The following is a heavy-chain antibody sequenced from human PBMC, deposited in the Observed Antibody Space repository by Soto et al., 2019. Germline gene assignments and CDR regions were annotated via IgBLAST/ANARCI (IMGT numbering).Heavy chain of an antibody. CDR2: IYYSGST. V-gene: IGHV4-39*01. CDR1: GGSISSSSYY. D-gene: IGHD6-13*01. CDR3: AIPSAAGIFY. Sequence: SETLSLTCTVSGGSISSSSYYWGWIRQPPGKGLEWIGSIYYSGSTYYNPSLKGRVTISVDTSKNQFSLKLSSVTAADTAVYYCAIPSAAGIFYWGQGTLVTVSS. J-gene: IGHJ4*02.